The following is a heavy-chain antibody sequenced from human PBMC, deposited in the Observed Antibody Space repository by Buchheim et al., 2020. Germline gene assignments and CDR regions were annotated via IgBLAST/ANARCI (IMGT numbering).Heavy chain of an antibody. D-gene: IGHD5-18*01. Sequence: QVQLQESGPGLVKPSGTLSLTCAVSGGSISSSNWWSWVRQPPGKGLEWIGEITHSGGTNYNPSLKSRVTISVDTSKNQFSLKLSSLTAADTAVYYCARLHEYNYGNFDYWGQGTL. CDR3: ARLHEYNYGNFDY. CDR2: ITHSGGT. V-gene: IGHV4-4*02. J-gene: IGHJ4*02. CDR1: GGSISSSNW.